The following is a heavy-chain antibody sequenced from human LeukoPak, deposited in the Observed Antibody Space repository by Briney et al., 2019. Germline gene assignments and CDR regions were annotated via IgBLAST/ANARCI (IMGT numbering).Heavy chain of an antibody. J-gene: IGHJ3*02. V-gene: IGHV4-59*12. CDR2: IYYRVTS. D-gene: IGHD1-1*01. Sequence: SETLSLTCTVSGHSISTYYWSCIRQPPRKGREWSGYIYYRVTSDYNPSLKSRVTMSVDTSKNQFYLKLSSVTAADTAVYYCARESNWNDPFDIWGQGTMVTVSS. CDR1: GHSISTYY. CDR3: ARESNWNDPFDI.